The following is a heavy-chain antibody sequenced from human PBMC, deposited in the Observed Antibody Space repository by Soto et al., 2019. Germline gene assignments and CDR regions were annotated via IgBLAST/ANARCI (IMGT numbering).Heavy chain of an antibody. CDR2: ISGSGGST. D-gene: IGHD3-10*01. CDR3: AKDRHGSGSYWGMDV. CDR1: GFTFSSYA. V-gene: IGHV3-23*01. Sequence: QLGGSLRLSCAASGFTFSSYAMSWVRQAPGKGLEWVSAISGSGGSTYYADSVKGRFTISRDNSKNTLYLQMNSLRAEDTAVYYCAKDRHGSGSYWGMDVWGQGTTVTVSS. J-gene: IGHJ6*02.